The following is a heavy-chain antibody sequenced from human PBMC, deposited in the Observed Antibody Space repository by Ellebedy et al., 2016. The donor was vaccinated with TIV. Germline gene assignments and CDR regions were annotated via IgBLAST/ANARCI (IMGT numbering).Heavy chain of an antibody. J-gene: IGHJ5*02. V-gene: IGHV4-59*11. D-gene: IGHD2-21*02. CDR1: GGSINSHY. Sequence: SETLSLTCTVSGGSINSHYWSWVRQPPGKGLEWIGYIYYSGSTNYNPSLKSRVAISVDTSKNQFSLKLTSVTAADTAVYYCARVGHDLGSCGGDCHLRWFDPWGQGTLVTVSS. CDR2: IYYSGST. CDR3: ARVGHDLGSCGGDCHLRWFDP.